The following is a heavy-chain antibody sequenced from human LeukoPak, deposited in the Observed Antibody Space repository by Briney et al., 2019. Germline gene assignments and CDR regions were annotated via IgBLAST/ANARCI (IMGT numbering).Heavy chain of an antibody. V-gene: IGHV3-7*04. CDR3: ARDPPRGGDFDY. J-gene: IGHJ4*02. CDR2: INEDGSDK. Sequence: GGSLRLSCAASGFTFSNYWMNWVRQAPGKGLEWVAKINEDGSDKYYVDSVKGRFAISRDNAKNSLCLQMNSLRAEDTAVYYCARDPPRGGDFDYWGQGTLVTVSS. D-gene: IGHD3-10*01. CDR1: GFTFSNYW.